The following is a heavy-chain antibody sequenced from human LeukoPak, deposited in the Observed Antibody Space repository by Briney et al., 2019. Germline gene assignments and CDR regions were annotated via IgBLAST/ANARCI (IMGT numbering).Heavy chain of an antibody. CDR2: IYYSGST. D-gene: IGHD3-10*01. J-gene: IGHJ4*02. V-gene: IGHV4-30-4*01. Sequence: SETLSLTCTVSGGSLSSGDYYWSWIRQPPGKGLEWIGYIYYSGSTYYNPSLKSRVTISVDTSKNQFSLKLSSVTAADTAVYYCARTIPRNMVYYFDYWGQGTLVTVSS. CDR1: GGSLSSGDYY. CDR3: ARTIPRNMVYYFDY.